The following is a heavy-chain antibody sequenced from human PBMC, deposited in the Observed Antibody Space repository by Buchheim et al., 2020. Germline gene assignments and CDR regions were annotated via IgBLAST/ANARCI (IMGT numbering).Heavy chain of an antibody. Sequence: EVQLVESGGGLVQPGGSLRLSCAASGFTFSHYSMNWVRQAPGKGLEWVSYISRSSSTIFYADSVKGRFTISRDNSKNSLYFQMNSLRGEDTAVYYCARVVSGSSFDSGGQGAL. V-gene: IGHV3-48*01. CDR2: ISRSSSTI. CDR1: GFTFSHYS. J-gene: IGHJ5*01. D-gene: IGHD1-26*01. CDR3: ARVVSGSSFDS.